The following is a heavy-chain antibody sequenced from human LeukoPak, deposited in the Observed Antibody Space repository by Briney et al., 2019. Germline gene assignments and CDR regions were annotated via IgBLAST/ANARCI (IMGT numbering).Heavy chain of an antibody. D-gene: IGHD3-10*01. CDR1: GGSISSSNYY. J-gene: IGHJ5*02. CDR3: ARRRQGSGWFDP. CDR2: IYFSGST. V-gene: IGHV4-39*01. Sequence: SETLSLTCTVSGGSISSSNYYWGWIRQPPGKGLEWIGNIYFSGSTFYNPSLKSRVTMSVDTSKNQFSLKVSSVTAADTAVYYCARRRQGSGWFDPWGQGTLVTVPS.